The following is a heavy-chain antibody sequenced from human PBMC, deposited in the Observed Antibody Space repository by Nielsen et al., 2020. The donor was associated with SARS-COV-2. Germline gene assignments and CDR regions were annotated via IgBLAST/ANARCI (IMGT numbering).Heavy chain of an antibody. D-gene: IGHD3-10*01. CDR2: VFYSGDT. Sequence: SETLSLTCNVSGGSLNNYYWSWIRQSPVKGLEWIGYVFYSGDTNYNPSLKSRVTISVDTSKSQFSLRVTSVTAADTAVYYCARHSPTAGEPHAFDFWGRGTMVTVSS. CDR1: GGSLNNYY. CDR3: ARHSPTAGEPHAFDF. J-gene: IGHJ3*01. V-gene: IGHV4-59*08.